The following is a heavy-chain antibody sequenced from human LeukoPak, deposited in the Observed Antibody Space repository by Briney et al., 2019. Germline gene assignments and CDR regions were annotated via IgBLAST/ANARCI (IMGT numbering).Heavy chain of an antibody. CDR1: GFTFSSYA. CDR3: AKTIFGVVPRYYFDY. V-gene: IGHV3-23*01. CDR2: ISGSGGST. D-gene: IGHD3-3*01. Sequence: GGSLRLSCAASGFTFSSYAMSWVRQAPGKGLEWVSAISGSGGSTYYADSVKGRFTISRDNSENTLYLQMHSLRAEDTAVYYCAKTIFGVVPRYYFDYWGQGTLVTVSS. J-gene: IGHJ4*02.